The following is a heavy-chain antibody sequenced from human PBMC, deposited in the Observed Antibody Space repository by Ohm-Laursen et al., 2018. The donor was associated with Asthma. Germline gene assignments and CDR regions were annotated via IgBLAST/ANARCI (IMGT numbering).Heavy chain of an antibody. J-gene: IGHJ4*02. V-gene: IGHV3-48*01. D-gene: IGHD5-24*01. CDR1: GFTFSSYS. Sequence: GSLRLSCAASGFTFSSYSMNWVRQAPGKGLEWVSYISSSSSTIYYADSVKGRFTISRDNAKNSLYLQMNSLRAEDTAVYYCARGHGYNLYWGQGTLVTVSS. CDR2: ISSSSSTI. CDR3: ARGHGYNLY.